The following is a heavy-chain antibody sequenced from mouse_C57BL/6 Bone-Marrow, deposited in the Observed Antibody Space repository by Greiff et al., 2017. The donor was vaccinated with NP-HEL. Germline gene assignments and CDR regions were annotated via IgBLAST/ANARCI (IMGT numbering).Heavy chain of an antibody. J-gene: IGHJ1*03. CDR3: ARWGAYYSNYEYWYFDV. V-gene: IGHV1-81*01. CDR2: IYPRSGNT. D-gene: IGHD2-5*01. CDR1: GYTFTSYG. Sequence: VMLVESGAELARPGASVKLSCKASGYTFTSYGISWVKQRTGQGLEWIGEIYPRSGNTYYNEKFKGKATLTADKSSSTAYMELRSLTSEDSAVYFCARWGAYYSNYEYWYFDVWGTGTTVTVSS.